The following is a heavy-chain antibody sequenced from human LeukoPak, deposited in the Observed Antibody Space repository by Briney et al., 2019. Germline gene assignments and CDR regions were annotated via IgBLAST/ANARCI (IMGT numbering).Heavy chain of an antibody. J-gene: IGHJ3*02. D-gene: IGHD1-26*01. CDR1: GFTFSSYA. CDR3: ARVLGGATLNDAFDI. Sequence: PGGSLRLSCAASGFTFSSYAMRWCRQAPGKGVEWGSAISGSGGSTYYADSVKGRVSISRDNSKNTLYLQMNSLSAEDTAVYYCARVLGGATLNDAFDIWGQGTMVTVSS. CDR2: ISGSGGST. V-gene: IGHV3-23*01.